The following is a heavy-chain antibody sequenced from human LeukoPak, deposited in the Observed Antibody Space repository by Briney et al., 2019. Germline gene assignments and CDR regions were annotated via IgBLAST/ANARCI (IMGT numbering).Heavy chain of an antibody. CDR3: ARGRDRSKTGDL. CDR1: GGSCDDYY. V-gene: IGHV4-34*01. Sequence: SETLSLTCAVYGGSCDDYYCSWIRQPPGKGLEWIGEIHPSGIFYYNSSLVSRVTISIDTSKTQFSLRLTSVTAADTAFYYCARGRDRSKTGDLWGQGSLVSVSS. D-gene: IGHD5-24*01. CDR2: IHPSGIF. J-gene: IGHJ5*02.